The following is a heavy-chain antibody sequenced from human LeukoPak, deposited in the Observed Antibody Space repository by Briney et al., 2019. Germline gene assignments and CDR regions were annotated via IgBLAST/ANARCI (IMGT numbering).Heavy chain of an antibody. Sequence: KPSETLSLTCTVSGGSISSSSYYWGWIRQPPGKGLEWIGSIYYSGSTYYNPSLKSRVTISVDTSKNQFSLKLSSVTAADTAVYYCARRVRNYYDSSPDYWGQGTLVTVSS. CDR2: IYYSGST. CDR3: ARRVRNYYDSSPDY. D-gene: IGHD3-22*01. J-gene: IGHJ4*02. CDR1: GGSISSSSYY. V-gene: IGHV4-39*01.